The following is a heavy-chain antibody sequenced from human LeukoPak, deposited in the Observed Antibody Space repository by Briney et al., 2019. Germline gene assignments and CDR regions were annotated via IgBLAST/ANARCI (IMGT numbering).Heavy chain of an antibody. J-gene: IGHJ4*02. D-gene: IGHD3-10*01. V-gene: IGHV3-11*06. CDR1: GFTFSDYY. Sequence: GGSLRLSCLASGFTFSDYYMTWIRQAPGQGLEWLSYISGGSGFTKYADSVKGRFTISRDNAKNSLYLQMNSLRAEDTAVYYCARVYGSGKEGLVYWGQGTLVTVSS. CDR2: ISGGSGFT. CDR3: ARVYGSGKEGLVY.